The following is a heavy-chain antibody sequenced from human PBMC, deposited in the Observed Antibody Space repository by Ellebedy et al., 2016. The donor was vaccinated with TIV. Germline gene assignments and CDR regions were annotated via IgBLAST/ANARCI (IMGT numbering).Heavy chain of an antibody. V-gene: IGHV3-9*01. CDR3: AKDHHYDSSGTSYYYYGMDV. Sequence: SLKISXAASGFTFDDYAMHWVRQAPGKGLEWVSGISWNSGSIGYADSVKGRFTISRDNAKNSLYLQMNSLRAEDTALYYCAKDHHYDSSGTSYYYYGMDVWGQGTTVTVSS. CDR1: GFTFDDYA. CDR2: ISWNSGSI. J-gene: IGHJ6*02. D-gene: IGHD3-22*01.